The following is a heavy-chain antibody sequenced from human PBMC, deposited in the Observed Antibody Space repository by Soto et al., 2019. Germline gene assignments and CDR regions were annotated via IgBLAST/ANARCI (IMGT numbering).Heavy chain of an antibody. V-gene: IGHV3-48*02. J-gene: IGHJ4*02. D-gene: IGHD1-26*01. Sequence: GGSLRLSCAASGFTFSGYSVNWIRQAPGKGLEWVSYISSGSKTIYYADSVKGRFTVSRDNARNSQYLQMNSLRDEDTAVYYCAREDILGARSFDYWGQGTLVTVSS. CDR1: GFTFSGYS. CDR3: AREDILGARSFDY. CDR2: ISSGSKTI.